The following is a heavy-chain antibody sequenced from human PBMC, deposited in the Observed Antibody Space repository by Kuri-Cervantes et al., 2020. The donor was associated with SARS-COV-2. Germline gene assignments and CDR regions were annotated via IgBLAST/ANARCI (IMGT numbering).Heavy chain of an antibody. D-gene: IGHD2-2*01. CDR2: INHSGGT. CDR1: GGSFSGYY. J-gene: IGHJ4*02. CDR3: ARGRRGVPATVFDY. Sequence: SETLSLTCAVYGGSFSGYYWSWIRQPPGKGLEWIGEINHSGGTNYNPSLKSRVTISVDTSKNQFSLKLSSVTAADTAAYYCARGRRGVPATVFDYWGQGTLVTVSS. V-gene: IGHV4-34*01.